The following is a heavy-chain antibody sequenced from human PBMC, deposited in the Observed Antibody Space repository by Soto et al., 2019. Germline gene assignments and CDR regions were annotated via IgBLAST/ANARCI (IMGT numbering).Heavy chain of an antibody. CDR1: GGSISSSSYY. Sequence: PSETLSLTCTVSGGSISSSSYYWGWIRQPPGKGLEWIGSIYYSGSTYYNPSLKSRVTISVDTSKNQFSLKLSSVTAADTAVYYCARVAWEHLGYYYYYGMDVWGQGTTVTVSS. D-gene: IGHD1-26*01. CDR2: IYYSGST. J-gene: IGHJ6*02. V-gene: IGHV4-39*07. CDR3: ARVAWEHLGYYYYYGMDV.